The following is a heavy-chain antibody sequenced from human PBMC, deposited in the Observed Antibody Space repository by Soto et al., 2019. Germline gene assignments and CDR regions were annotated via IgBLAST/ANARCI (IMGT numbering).Heavy chain of an antibody. D-gene: IGHD3-22*01. J-gene: IGHJ2*01. Sequence: GGSLRLSCAASGFIFSNYGMHWVRQAPGKGLEWVAVIWYDGSHESYADSVKGRFTISRDNSKNTLFLQMNSLRAEDTAVYYCARDRYSYDSRAYQGVDWYFDLWGRGTLVTVSS. CDR1: GFIFSNYG. CDR3: ARDRYSYDSRAYQGVDWYFDL. V-gene: IGHV3-33*01. CDR2: IWYDGSHE.